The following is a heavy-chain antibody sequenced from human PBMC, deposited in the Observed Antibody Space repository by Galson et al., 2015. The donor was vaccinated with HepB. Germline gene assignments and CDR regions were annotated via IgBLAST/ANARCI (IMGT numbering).Heavy chain of an antibody. J-gene: IGHJ4*02. CDR2: TYYRSKWYN. CDR1: GDSVSSTSST. CDR3: SRGNYGSGGVPY. V-gene: IGHV6-1*01. Sequence: CAISGDSVSSTSSTWVWVWQSPSRGLEWLGRTYYRSKWYNDYAVSVKGRITINPDTSKNQFSLELNSVTPEDTAVYYCSRGNYGSGGVPYWGQGALVTVSS. D-gene: IGHD6-25*01.